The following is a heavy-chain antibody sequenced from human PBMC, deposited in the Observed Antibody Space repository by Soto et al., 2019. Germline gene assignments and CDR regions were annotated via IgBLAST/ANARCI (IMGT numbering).Heavy chain of an antibody. CDR2: IYTRGRH. V-gene: IGHV4-4*07. CDR1: GGSINPHY. CDR3: ARGLLPTTISIGNWLDP. D-gene: IGHD1-26*01. Sequence: SETLSLTCSVSGGSINPHYWNWIRHPPGQGLAWIGRIYTRGRHNYNPSLNSRVTLSVDTSKNQFSLKLNSVTAADTAMYYCARGLLPTTISIGNWLDPWGQGTLVTVSS. J-gene: IGHJ5*02.